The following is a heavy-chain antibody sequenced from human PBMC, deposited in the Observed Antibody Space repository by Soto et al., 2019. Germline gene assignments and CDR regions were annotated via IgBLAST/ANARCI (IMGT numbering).Heavy chain of an antibody. CDR1: GFTFSSDW. Sequence: EVQLVESGGGLVQPGGSLRLSCAASGFTFSSDWMHWVRQGPGKGLVWVSRISADGSSRTHADSVKGRFTISRDNAKNTLYLQVDSLRAEDTAVYYCARGTVGLSDCWGQGTLVTVSS. J-gene: IGHJ4*02. D-gene: IGHD4-4*01. CDR3: ARGTVGLSDC. V-gene: IGHV3-74*01. CDR2: ISADGSSR.